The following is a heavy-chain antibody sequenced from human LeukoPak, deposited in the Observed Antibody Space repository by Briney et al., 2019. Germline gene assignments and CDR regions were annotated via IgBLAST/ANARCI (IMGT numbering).Heavy chain of an antibody. CDR1: GGSISSSSYY. V-gene: IGHV4-39*07. Sequence: SETLSLTCTVSGGSISSSSYYWGWIRQPPGKGLEWIGSIYYSGSTYYNPSLKSRVTISVDTSKNQFSLKLSSVTAADTAVYYCASGILTGYYATYYYYGMDVWGQGTTVTVSS. CDR2: IYYSGST. CDR3: ASGILTGYYATYYYYGMDV. D-gene: IGHD3-9*01. J-gene: IGHJ6*02.